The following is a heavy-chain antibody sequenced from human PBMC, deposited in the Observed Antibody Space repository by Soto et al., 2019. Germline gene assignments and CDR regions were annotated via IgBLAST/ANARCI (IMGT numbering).Heavy chain of an antibody. CDR3: ARALQYCSSTSCSYYYYYYGMDV. Sequence: ASVKVSCKASGYTFTGYYMHCVRQAPGQVLEWMGWINPNSGGTNYAQKFQGRVTMTRDTSISTAYMELSRLRPDDTAVYYCARALQYCSSTSCSYYYYYYGMDVWGQGTTVTVSS. CDR1: GYTFTGYY. CDR2: INPNSGGT. V-gene: IGHV1-2*02. D-gene: IGHD2-2*01. J-gene: IGHJ6*02.